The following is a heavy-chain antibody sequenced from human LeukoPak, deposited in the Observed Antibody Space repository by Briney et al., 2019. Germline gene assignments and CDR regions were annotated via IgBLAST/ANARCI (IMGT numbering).Heavy chain of an antibody. J-gene: IGHJ4*02. CDR3: AREASPDYYDSSGYVDY. CDR2: ISSSSSYI. CDR1: GFTFSSYS. V-gene: IGHV3-21*01. Sequence: GGSLRLSCAASGFTFSSYSMNWVRQAPGKGLEWVSSISSSSSYIYYAVSVKGRFTISRDNAKNSLYLQMNSLRAEDTAVYYCAREASPDYYDSSGYVDYWGQGTLVTVSS. D-gene: IGHD3-22*01.